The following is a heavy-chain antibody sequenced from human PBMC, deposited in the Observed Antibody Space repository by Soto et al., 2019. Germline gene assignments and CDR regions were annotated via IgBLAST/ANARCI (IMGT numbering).Heavy chain of an antibody. V-gene: IGHV3-30-3*01. CDR3: ARELMIVVVYAFDI. CDR1: GFTFSSYS. CDR2: ISYDGSNK. D-gene: IGHD3-22*01. J-gene: IGHJ3*02. Sequence: GALKLSCAASGFTFSSYSMHRVRQAPGKGLEWVAVISYDGSNKYYADSVKGRFTISRDNSKNTLYLQMNSLRAEDTAVYYCARELMIVVVYAFDIWGQGTMVTVSS.